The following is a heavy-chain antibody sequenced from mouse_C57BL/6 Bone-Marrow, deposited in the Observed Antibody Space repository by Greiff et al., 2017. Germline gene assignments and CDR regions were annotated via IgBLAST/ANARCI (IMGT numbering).Heavy chain of an antibody. CDR3: ARFLYYGSSYWYFDV. V-gene: IGHV1-18*01. CDR2: INPNNGGT. Sequence: VQLQQSGPELVKPGASVKIPCKASGYTFTDYNMDWVKQSHGKSLEWIGDINPNNGGTIYNQKFKGKATLTVDKSSSTAYMELRSLTSEDTAVYYCARFLYYGSSYWYFDVWGTGTTVTVSS. D-gene: IGHD1-1*01. J-gene: IGHJ1*03. CDR1: GYTFTDYN.